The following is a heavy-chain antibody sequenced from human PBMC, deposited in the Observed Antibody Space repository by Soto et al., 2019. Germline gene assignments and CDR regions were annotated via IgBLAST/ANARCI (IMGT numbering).Heavy chain of an antibody. V-gene: IGHV3-30*18. CDR1: GFTFSSHG. Sequence: QVQLVESGGGVVQPGMTLRLSCTASGFTFSSHGMHWVRQAPGKGLEWVAVVSFDGTNKNYADSVRGRFTISRDNSKNTLYLQMSSLRAEDTAVYYCANGDSSGFEYFQSWGQGTLLTVSS. D-gene: IGHD3-22*01. CDR3: ANGDSSGFEYFQS. CDR2: VSFDGTNK. J-gene: IGHJ1*01.